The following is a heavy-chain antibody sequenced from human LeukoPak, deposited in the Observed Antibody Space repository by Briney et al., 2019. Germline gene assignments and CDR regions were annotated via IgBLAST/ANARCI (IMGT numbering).Heavy chain of an antibody. CDR1: GGTFSSYA. J-gene: IGHJ1*01. CDR3: ARGRDSSTVTTAD. Sequence: SVKVSCKASGGTFSSYAISWVRQAPGQGLEWMGRIIPILGIANYAQKFQGRVTITADKSASTAYMELSSLRSEDTAVYYCARGRDSSTVTTADWGQGTLVTVSS. CDR2: IIPILGIA. D-gene: IGHD4-17*01. V-gene: IGHV1-69*04.